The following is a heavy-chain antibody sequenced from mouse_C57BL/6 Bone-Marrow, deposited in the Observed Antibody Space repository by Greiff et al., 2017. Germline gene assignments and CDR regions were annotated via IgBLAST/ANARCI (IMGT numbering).Heavy chain of an antibody. CDR1: GFTFSDAW. CDR3: TRLTNYYAMDY. J-gene: IGHJ4*01. CDR2: IRNKANNHAT. V-gene: IGHV6-6*01. Sequence: EVQGVESGGGLVQPGGSMKLSCAASGFTFSDAWMDWVRQSPEKGLEWVAEIRNKANNHATYYAESVKGRFTISRDDSKSSVYLQMNSLRAEDTGIYYCTRLTNYYAMDYWGQGTSVTVSS.